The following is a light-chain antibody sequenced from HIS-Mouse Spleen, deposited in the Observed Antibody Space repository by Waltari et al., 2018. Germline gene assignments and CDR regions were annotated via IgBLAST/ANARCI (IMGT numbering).Light chain of an antibody. CDR3: QQLNSYPPT. CDR1: QGISSY. Sequence: DIQLTQSPSFLSESVGDRVTITCRASQGISSYLAWYQQKPGKATKLLIYAASTLQSGVPSRFSGSGSGTEFTLTISSLQPEDFATYYCQQLNSYPPTFGQGTKVEIK. CDR2: AAS. J-gene: IGKJ1*01. V-gene: IGKV1-9*01.